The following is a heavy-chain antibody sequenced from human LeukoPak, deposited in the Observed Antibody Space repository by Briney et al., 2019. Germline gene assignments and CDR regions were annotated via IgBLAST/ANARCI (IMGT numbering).Heavy chain of an antibody. CDR2: ISSGSGTI. CDR3: AALRGLQNWYFDL. Sequence: QPGGSLRLSCAASGSTFSSYNINWVRQAPGKGLEWVSYISSGSGTIYYADSVKGRFTISRDNAKNSLFLQMNSLRAEDTAVYYCAALRGLQNWYFDLWGCGTLVTVSS. V-gene: IGHV3-48*01. CDR1: GSTFSSYN. J-gene: IGHJ2*01. D-gene: IGHD4-17*01.